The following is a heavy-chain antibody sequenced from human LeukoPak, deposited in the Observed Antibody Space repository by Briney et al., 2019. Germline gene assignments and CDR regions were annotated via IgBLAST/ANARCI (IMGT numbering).Heavy chain of an antibody. Sequence: SQTLSLTCAVSGGSISSGGYSWSWIRQPPGKGLEWIGYIYHNGITYYNPSLKSRVTISVDRSKSQFSLKLTSMTAADTAVYYCARGGDYRYLDYWGQGILVTVSS. D-gene: IGHD4-17*01. CDR2: IYHNGIT. V-gene: IGHV4-30-2*01. CDR1: GGSISSGGYS. CDR3: ARGGDYRYLDY. J-gene: IGHJ4*02.